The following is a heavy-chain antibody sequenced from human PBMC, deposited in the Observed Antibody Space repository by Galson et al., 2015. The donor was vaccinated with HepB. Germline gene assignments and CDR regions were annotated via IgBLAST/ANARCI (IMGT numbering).Heavy chain of an antibody. CDR1: GYTFTSYY. V-gene: IGHV1-46*03. D-gene: IGHD6-19*01. J-gene: IGHJ4*02. CDR3: ARVRPRIAVAAPNFDY. CDR2: INPRGGST. Sequence: SVKVSCKASGYTFTSYYMHWVRQAPGQGLEWMGIINPRGGSTTYAQRFQGRVTMTRDTSTSTVYMELSSLRSEDTAVYYCARVRPRIAVAAPNFDYWGQGTLVTVSS.